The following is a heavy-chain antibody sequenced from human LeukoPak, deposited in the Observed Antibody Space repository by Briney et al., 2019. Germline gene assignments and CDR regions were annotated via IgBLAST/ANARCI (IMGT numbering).Heavy chain of an antibody. CDR3: TKDHLSSTSPYDAFDI. V-gene: IGHV3-30*02. J-gene: IGHJ3*02. Sequence: GGPLRLSCAASRFTFSSYGMFWVRQAPGQGLTWVAFIRNDGSDKYYADSVNGRFTISRDNSKNTLYLQMNSLRAEDTAVYYCTKDHLSSTSPYDAFDIWGQGTLVTVSS. CDR1: RFTFSSYG. D-gene: IGHD2-2*01. CDR2: IRNDGSDK.